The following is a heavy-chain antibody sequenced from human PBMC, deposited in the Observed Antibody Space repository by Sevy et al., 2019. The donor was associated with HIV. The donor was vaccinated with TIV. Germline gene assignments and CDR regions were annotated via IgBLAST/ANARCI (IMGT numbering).Heavy chain of an antibody. D-gene: IGHD6-13*01. Sequence: GGSLRLSCVASGFTFSDHYMEWVRQAPGKGLEWVGRTRNKADGYTTEYAASVKGRFTISRDESKNSLYVQMNSLKAEDTAVYYCAPDAGIAAAGRVFDYWGQGTLVTVSS. CDR1: GFTFSDHY. CDR2: TRNKADGYTT. CDR3: APDAGIAAAGRVFDY. V-gene: IGHV3-72*01. J-gene: IGHJ4*02.